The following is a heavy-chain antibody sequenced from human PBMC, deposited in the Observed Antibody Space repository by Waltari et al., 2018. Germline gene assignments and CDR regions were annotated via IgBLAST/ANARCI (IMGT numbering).Heavy chain of an antibody. Sequence: QVQPQESGPGLVKPSETLFLTCTVSGGSTSSYYWSCIWQPPGKGLEWIGYIYYSGSTNYNPSLKSRVTISVDTSKNQCSLKLSSVTAADTAVYYCARGAYYYGSGSYYDYWGQGTLVTVSS. D-gene: IGHD3-10*01. V-gene: IGHV4-59*01. CDR3: ARGAYYYGSGSYYDY. CDR1: GGSTSSYY. J-gene: IGHJ4*02. CDR2: IYYSGST.